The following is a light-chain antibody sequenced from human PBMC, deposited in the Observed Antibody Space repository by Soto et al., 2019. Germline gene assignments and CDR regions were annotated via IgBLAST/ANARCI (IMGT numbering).Light chain of an antibody. J-gene: IGKJ2*01. Sequence: DIQMTQSPSSLSASVGDRVTITCRASQSISSYLNWYQQKPGKAPKLLIYAASSLQSGVPSRFSGSGSGTDFTLTISSLQPEDFANYYCQQSYSTPWTCGQGTKLEIK. CDR1: QSISSY. CDR2: AAS. CDR3: QQSYSTPWT. V-gene: IGKV1-39*01.